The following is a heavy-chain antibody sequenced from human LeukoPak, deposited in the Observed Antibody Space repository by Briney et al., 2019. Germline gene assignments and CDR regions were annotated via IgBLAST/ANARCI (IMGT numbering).Heavy chain of an antibody. D-gene: IGHD6-13*01. Sequence: GGSLRLSCAASGFTFSSYAMHWVRQAPGKGPEWVAFIHYDGSNNYYADSVKGRFTISRDNSKNTLYLQMNTLRADDTAVYYCAKDHGSSDWYYFDYWGQGTLVTVSS. CDR3: AKDHGSSDWYYFDY. CDR1: GFTFSSYA. CDR2: IHYDGSNN. V-gene: IGHV3-30*02. J-gene: IGHJ4*02.